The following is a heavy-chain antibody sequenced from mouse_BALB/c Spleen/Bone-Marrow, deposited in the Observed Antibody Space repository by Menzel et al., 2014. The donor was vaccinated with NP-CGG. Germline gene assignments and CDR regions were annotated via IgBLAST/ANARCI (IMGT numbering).Heavy chain of an antibody. CDR2: IDPANGNT. CDR1: GFNIKDTY. CDR3: ARRGYYGNYYYAMDY. J-gene: IGHJ4*01. D-gene: IGHD2-1*01. Sequence: VQLQQPGAERVKPGASVKLSCTASGFNIKDTYMHWVKQRPEQGLEWIGRIDPANGNTKYDPKFQGKATITADTSSNTAYLQLSSLTSEDTAVYYCARRGYYGNYYYAMDYWGQGTSVTVSS. V-gene: IGHV14-3*02.